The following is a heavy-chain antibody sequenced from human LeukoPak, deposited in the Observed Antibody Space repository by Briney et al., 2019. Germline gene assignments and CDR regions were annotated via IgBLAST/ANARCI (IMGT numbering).Heavy chain of an antibody. J-gene: IGHJ4*02. V-gene: IGHV4-39*07. D-gene: IGHD4-17*01. CDR2: IYYSGST. CDR3: ARESSLYGDYFDY. CDR1: GGSISSSSYY. Sequence: PSETLSLTCTVSGGSISSSSYYWGWIRQPPGTGLEWIGSIYYSGSTYYNPSLKSRVTISVDTSKNQFSLKLSSVTAADTAVYYCARESSLYGDYFDYWGQGTLVTVSS.